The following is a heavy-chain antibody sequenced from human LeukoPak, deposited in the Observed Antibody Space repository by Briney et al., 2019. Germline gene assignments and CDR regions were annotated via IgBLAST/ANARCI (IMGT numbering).Heavy chain of an antibody. Sequence: PGRSLRLSCAASGLTFSIYGMTWVRQAPGKGLEWVSSISGSGGSTYYADSVKGRFTISRDNSKNTVYLQMNSLRAEDTAVYYCAKVTAKNMVRGVGGFDYWGQGTLVTVSS. CDR2: ISGSGGST. CDR1: GLTFSIYG. CDR3: AKVTAKNMVRGVGGFDY. V-gene: IGHV3-23*01. J-gene: IGHJ4*02. D-gene: IGHD3-10*01.